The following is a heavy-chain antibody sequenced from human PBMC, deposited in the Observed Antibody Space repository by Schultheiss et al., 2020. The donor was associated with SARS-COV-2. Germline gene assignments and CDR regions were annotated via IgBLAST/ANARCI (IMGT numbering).Heavy chain of an antibody. Sequence: GGSLRLSCAASDFTFNTYWMHWVRQVPGKGLVWVSRIDENGNVITYADSVKGRFTISRDNAHNSLFLQMNSLRADDTAVYYCATSGGGNYGGNSGWTSWGQGTLVTVSS. J-gene: IGHJ4*02. CDR3: ATSGGGNYGGNSGWTS. V-gene: IGHV3-74*01. CDR1: DFTFNTYW. CDR2: IDENGNVI. D-gene: IGHD4-23*01.